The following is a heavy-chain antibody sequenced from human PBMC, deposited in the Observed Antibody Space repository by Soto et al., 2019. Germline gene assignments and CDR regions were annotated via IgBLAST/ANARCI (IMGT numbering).Heavy chain of an antibody. CDR3: ASDSSGWYNSFDY. V-gene: IGHV3-21*01. Sequence: PGGSLRLSCAASGFTFSSYSMNWVRQAPGKGLEWVSSISSSSSYIYYADSVKGRFTISRDNAKNSLYLQMNSLRAEDTAVYYWASDSSGWYNSFDYGGQGTLVTVSS. J-gene: IGHJ4*02. CDR2: ISSSSSYI. D-gene: IGHD6-19*01. CDR1: GFTFSSYS.